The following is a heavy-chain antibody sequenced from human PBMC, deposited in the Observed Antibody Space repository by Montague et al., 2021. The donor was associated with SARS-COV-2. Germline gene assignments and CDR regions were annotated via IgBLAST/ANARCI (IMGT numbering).Heavy chain of an antibody. J-gene: IGHJ6*02. CDR1: GGSISSSSYY. D-gene: IGHD5-24*01. Sequence: SETLSLTCTVSGGSISSSSYYWGWIRQPPGKGLEWIGSIYYSGTTYYNPSLKSRVTISVDASKSQFSLKLSSVTAADTAVYYCAGLQGDGSLYGMDVWGQGTTVTVSS. CDR2: IYYSGTT. V-gene: IGHV4-39*07. CDR3: AGLQGDGSLYGMDV.